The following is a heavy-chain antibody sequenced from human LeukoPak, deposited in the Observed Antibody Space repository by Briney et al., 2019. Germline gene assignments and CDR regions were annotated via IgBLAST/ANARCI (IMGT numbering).Heavy chain of an antibody. CDR1: GFTFSGSA. CDR3: TPSLYDILTGSDY. D-gene: IGHD3-9*01. CDR2: IRSKANSYAT. J-gene: IGHJ4*02. V-gene: IGHV3-73*01. Sequence: GGSLKLSCAASGFTFSGSAMHWVRQASGKGLEWVGRIRSKANSYATAYATSVKGRFTISRDDSKNTAYLQMNSLKTEDTAVYYCTPSLYDILTGSDYWGQGTLVTVSS.